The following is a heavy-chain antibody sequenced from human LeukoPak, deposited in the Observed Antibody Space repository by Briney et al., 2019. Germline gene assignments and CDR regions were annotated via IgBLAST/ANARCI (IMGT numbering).Heavy chain of an antibody. V-gene: IGHV3-53*01. J-gene: IGHJ3*02. CDR1: GFAVSNNY. CDR2: IYSGGST. Sequence: PGGSLRLSCAASGFAVSNNYMNWVRQAPGKGLEWVSVIYSGGSTYYADSVEGRFTISRDDSKNTLYLQMNSLRAEDTAVYYCAREKKKTGMAVDAFDIWGQGTMVTVSS. D-gene: IGHD6-19*01. CDR3: AREKKKTGMAVDAFDI.